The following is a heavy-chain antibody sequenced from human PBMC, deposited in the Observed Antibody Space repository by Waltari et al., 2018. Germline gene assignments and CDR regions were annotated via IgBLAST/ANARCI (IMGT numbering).Heavy chain of an antibody. D-gene: IGHD5-18*01. Sequence: EVQLVESGGGLVKPGGSLRLSCSASGFTFSSSSMNWVRPAPGKGLEWVSSISSSSSYIYYADSVKGRFTISRDNAKNSLYLQMNSLRAEDTAVYYCARDPSDTAIQGVLDYWGQGTLVTVSS. CDR1: GFTFSSSS. V-gene: IGHV3-21*01. CDR3: ARDPSDTAIQGVLDY. CDR2: ISSSSSYI. J-gene: IGHJ4*02.